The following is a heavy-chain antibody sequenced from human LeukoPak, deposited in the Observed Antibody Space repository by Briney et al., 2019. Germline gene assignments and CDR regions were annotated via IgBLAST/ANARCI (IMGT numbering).Heavy chain of an antibody. V-gene: IGHV3-7*01. CDR3: ARENRSTSCCFDY. CDR1: GFTFSSYW. J-gene: IGHJ4*02. CDR2: IRQDGSEK. Sequence: PGGSLRLSCAASGFTFSSYWMSWVRQAPGKGLEWVANIRQDGSEKYYVDSVKGQFTISRDNAKNSLYLQMTSLRAEDTAVYYCARENRSTSCCFDYWSQGTLVTVSS. D-gene: IGHD2-2*01.